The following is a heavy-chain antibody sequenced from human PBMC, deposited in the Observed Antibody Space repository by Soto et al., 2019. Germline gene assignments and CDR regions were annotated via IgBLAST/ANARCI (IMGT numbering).Heavy chain of an antibody. V-gene: IGHV1-18*01. J-gene: IGHJ4*02. CDR3: ARDTPPPDY. CDR1: GYTFASYA. CDR2: ISAYNGNT. Sequence: VSVKVSCKSSGYTFASYAISWMRHAPGQGLEWMGWISAYNGNTNYAQKLQGRVTMTTDTSTSTAYIELRSLRSDDTAVYYCARDTPPPDYWGQGNLVTVSS.